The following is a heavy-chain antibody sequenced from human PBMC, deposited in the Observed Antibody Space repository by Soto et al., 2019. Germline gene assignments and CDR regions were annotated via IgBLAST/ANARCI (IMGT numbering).Heavy chain of an antibody. CDR2: IIPIFGTA. CDR1: GGTFSSYA. CDR3: ASMSPTVSGSYYWELRGACDI. J-gene: IGHJ3*02. D-gene: IGHD1-26*01. V-gene: IGHV1-69*12. Sequence: QVQLVQSGAEVKKPGSSVKVSCKASGGTFSSYAISWVRQAPGQGLEWMGGIIPIFGTANSAQKFQGRVTITADDSTGVAYMELSSLRAEDTCVYYGASMSPTVSGSYYWELRGACDIWGKGTMVTVSS.